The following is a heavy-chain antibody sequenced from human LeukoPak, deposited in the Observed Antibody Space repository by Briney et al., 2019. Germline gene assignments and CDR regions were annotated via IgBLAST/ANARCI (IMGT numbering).Heavy chain of an antibody. V-gene: IGHV1-2*02. CDR2: INPHSGGT. J-gene: IGHJ5*01. D-gene: IGHD4-17*01. Sequence: ASVKVSCKASGYTFTAYYMHWVRQAPGQGLEWMGWINPHSGGTNYAQNFQGRVTMTRDTSISTAYMELSRLRSDDTAVYYCARVWGYTYSDYGERRFDSWGQGTLVTVSS. CDR1: GYTFTAYY. CDR3: ARVWGYTYSDYGERRFDS.